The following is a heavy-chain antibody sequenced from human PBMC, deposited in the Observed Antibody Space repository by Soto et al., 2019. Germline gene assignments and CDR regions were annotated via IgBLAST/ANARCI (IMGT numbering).Heavy chain of an antibody. J-gene: IGHJ6*03. CDR1: GFTFSSYA. V-gene: IGHV3-23*01. CDR3: HIGYCSGGSCDAVMDV. CDR2: ISGSGGST. D-gene: IGHD2-15*01. Sequence: GGSLRLSCAASGFTFSSYAMSWVRQAPGKGLEWVSAISGSGGSTYYADSVKGRFTISRDNSKNTLYLQMNSLRAEDTAVYYSHIGYCSGGSCDAVMDVWGKGTTVTVSS.